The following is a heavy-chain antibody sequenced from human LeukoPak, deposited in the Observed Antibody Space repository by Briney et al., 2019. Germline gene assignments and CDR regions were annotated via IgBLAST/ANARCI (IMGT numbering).Heavy chain of an antibody. CDR1: GGTFSSYA. J-gene: IGHJ3*02. V-gene: IGHV1-69*05. CDR3: ARVGWPLEYAFDI. CDR2: IIPIFGTA. Sequence: SVKVSCKASGGTFSSYAISWVRQAPGQGLEWMGRIIPIFGTANYAQKFQGRVTITTDESTSTAYMELSSLRSEDTAVYYCARVGWPLEYAFDIWGQGTMVTVSS. D-gene: IGHD1-26*01.